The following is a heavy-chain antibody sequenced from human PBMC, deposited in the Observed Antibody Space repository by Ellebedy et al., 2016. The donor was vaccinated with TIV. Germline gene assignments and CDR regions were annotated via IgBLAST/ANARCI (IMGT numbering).Heavy chain of an antibody. Sequence: GESLKISCAASGFTFSSYGMHWVRQAPGKGLEWVAIISYDGSNEVHADSVKGRFTISRENSKNTLSLQLNRLRADDTAVYYCARGMTNHYFDYWGQGTLVTVSS. CDR1: GFTFSSYG. CDR2: ISYDGSNE. J-gene: IGHJ4*02. V-gene: IGHV3-30*03. CDR3: ARGMTNHYFDY. D-gene: IGHD4-11*01.